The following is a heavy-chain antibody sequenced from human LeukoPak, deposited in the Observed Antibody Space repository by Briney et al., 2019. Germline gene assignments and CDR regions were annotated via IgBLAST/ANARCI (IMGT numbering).Heavy chain of an antibody. V-gene: IGHV4-38-2*01. Sequence: SETLSLTCAVSGYSISSGYYWGWIRQSPGKGLEYIGSVHHSADTYYNPSLKSRVTMSIDTSKNQFSLKLNSVTAADTAVYYCARYGPWFDPWGHGTLVTVSS. CDR3: ARYGPWFDP. J-gene: IGHJ5*02. CDR2: VHHSADT. D-gene: IGHD3-10*01. CDR1: GYSISSGYY.